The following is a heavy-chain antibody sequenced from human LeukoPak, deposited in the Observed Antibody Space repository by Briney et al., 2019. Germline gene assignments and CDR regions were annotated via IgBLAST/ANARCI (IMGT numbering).Heavy chain of an antibody. CDR3: ARRGSSSSRIEDDY. J-gene: IGHJ4*02. CDR2: INPNSGGT. Sequence: EASVEVSCKASGYTFTGYYMHWVRQAPGQGLEWMGRINPNSGGTNYAQKFQGRVTMTRDTSISTAYMELSRLRSDDTAVYYCARRGSSSSRIEDDYWGQGTLVTVSS. CDR1: GYTFTGYY. D-gene: IGHD6-6*01. V-gene: IGHV1-2*06.